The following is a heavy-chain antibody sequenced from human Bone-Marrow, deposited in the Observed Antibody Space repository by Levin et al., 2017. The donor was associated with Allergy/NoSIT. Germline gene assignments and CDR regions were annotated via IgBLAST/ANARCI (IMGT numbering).Heavy chain of an antibody. V-gene: IGHV4-30-4*01. Sequence: SETLSLTCTVSGGSISNGDYYWSWIRQPPGKGLEWIGYIYNSGGPYYSPSLTSRVIISGDTSKNQFSLKLTSVTAADTAVYYCARGERIGNWFDPWGQGTLVTVSS. D-gene: IGHD2-15*01. CDR3: ARGERIGNWFDP. CDR1: GGSISNGDYY. CDR2: IYNSGGP. J-gene: IGHJ5*02.